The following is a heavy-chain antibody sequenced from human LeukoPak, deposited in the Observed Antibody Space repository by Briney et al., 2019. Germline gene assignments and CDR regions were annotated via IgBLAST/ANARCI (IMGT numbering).Heavy chain of an antibody. J-gene: IGHJ5*02. CDR2: INPNSGGT. Sequence: ASVKVSCKASGYTFTSYDINWVRQATGQGLEWMGWINPNSGGTNYAQKFQGRVTMTRDTSISTAYMELSRLRSDDTAVYYCARDDADSSSWYWFDPWGQGTLVTVSS. CDR3: ARDDADSSSWYWFDP. D-gene: IGHD6-13*01. CDR1: GYTFTSYD. V-gene: IGHV1-2*02.